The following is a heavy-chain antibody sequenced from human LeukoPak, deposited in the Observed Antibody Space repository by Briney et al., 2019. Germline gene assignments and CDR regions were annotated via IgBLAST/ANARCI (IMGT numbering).Heavy chain of an antibody. D-gene: IGHD2-2*02. CDR1: GYTFTSYG. J-gene: IGHJ6*04. CDR3: ARKDIVVVPAAISPIDYSYYYGRDV. Sequence: ASVKVSCKASGYTFTSYGISWVRQAPGQGLEWMGWISAYNGNTNYAQKLQGRVTMTTDTSTSTAYMELRSLRSDDTAVYHCARKDIVVVPAAISPIDYSYYYGRDVGGKGTTVTVSS. V-gene: IGHV1-18*01. CDR2: ISAYNGNT.